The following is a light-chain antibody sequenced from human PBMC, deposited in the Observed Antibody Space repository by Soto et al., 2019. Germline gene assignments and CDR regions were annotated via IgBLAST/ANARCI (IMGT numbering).Light chain of an antibody. CDR1: QNIERY. J-gene: IGKJ1*01. CDR3: QQFKDYVWT. CDR2: DAS. Sequence: IHMTQSASALSASVGYRVTITCRASQNIERYMAWYQQKQGRAPSLIIYDASTLERGVPSRFSGSGYGTEFNLIISNLQTDGFATYYCQQFKDYVWTFGQGTKVDIK. V-gene: IGKV1-5*01.